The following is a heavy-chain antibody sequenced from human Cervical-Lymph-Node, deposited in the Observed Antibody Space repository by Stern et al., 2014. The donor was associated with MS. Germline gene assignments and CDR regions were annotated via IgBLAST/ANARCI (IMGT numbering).Heavy chain of an antibody. CDR1: RFNFDDHA. D-gene: IGHD6-19*01. CDR3: AKDISSGRWEAQYYYGMDV. J-gene: IGHJ6*02. CDR2: FCWTSWSM. Sequence: EGQLEESGGGLVQPGRSLRLSCAGSRFNFDDHAMHFVRQAPGRGLVWASSFCWTSWSMEYADSVKGRFTISRDNAKNSLYLQMDSLRVEDTAIYYCAKDISSGRWEAQYYYGMDVWGQGTTVTVSS. V-gene: IGHV3-9*01.